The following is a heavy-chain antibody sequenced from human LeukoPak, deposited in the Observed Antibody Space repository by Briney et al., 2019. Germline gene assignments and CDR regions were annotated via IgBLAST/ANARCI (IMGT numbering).Heavy chain of an antibody. Sequence: PSETLSLTCTVSGGSISSGGYYWSWIRQHPGKGLEWIGYIYYSGSTYYNPSLKSRVTISVDTSKNQFSLKLSSVTAADTAVYYCAKGPYIHSSSPTYNWFDPWGQGTLVTVSS. D-gene: IGHD6-13*01. CDR1: GGSISSGGYY. CDR2: IYYSGST. J-gene: IGHJ5*02. V-gene: IGHV4-31*03. CDR3: AKGPYIHSSSPTYNWFDP.